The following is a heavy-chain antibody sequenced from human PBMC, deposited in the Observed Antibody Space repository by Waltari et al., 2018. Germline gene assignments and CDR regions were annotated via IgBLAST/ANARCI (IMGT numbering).Heavy chain of an antibody. D-gene: IGHD1-20*01. CDR2: ISGGGDST. V-gene: IGHV3-23*01. Sequence: EVQLLESGGGLVQPGGSLRLSCAASGFTFSLSAMSWVRQTPGKGLEWVSSISGGGDSTYYGDSVRGRFTSSRDNSKNALYLQMSSLSAEDAAVYYCAKENNPLGIPGDYGMDVWGQGTTVSVSS. CDR1: GFTFSLSA. J-gene: IGHJ6*02. CDR3: AKENNPLGIPGDYGMDV.